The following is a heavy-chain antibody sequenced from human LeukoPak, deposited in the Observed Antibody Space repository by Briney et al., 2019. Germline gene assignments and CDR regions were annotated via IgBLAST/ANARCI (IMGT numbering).Heavy chain of an antibody. J-gene: IGHJ4*02. CDR1: GFAFTDFW. D-gene: IGHD2-15*01. CDR3: ATSHDSAGND. Sequence: GGSLRLSCAASGFAFTDFWMSWVRQAPGKGLEWVANIRHDGNAKNYVPSVRGRFTISRDNAKNSLYLQMNSLTVEDTAVYYCATSHDSAGNDWGQGTLVTVSS. CDR2: IRHDGNAK. V-gene: IGHV3-7*01.